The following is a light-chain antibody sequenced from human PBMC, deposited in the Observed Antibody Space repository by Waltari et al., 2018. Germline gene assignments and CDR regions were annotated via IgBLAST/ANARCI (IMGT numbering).Light chain of an antibody. Sequence: QSALTQPASVSGSPGQSITISCTGASADLASYNLVSWYQHHPAKAPKLMIYEAVKRPSGVSNRFSGPKSGTTASLIISGLQADDEADYYCCSYTGSSTSYGCGSGTKVTVL. CDR1: SADLASYNL. V-gene: IGLV2-23*01. CDR2: EAV. J-gene: IGLJ1*01. CDR3: CSYTGSSTSYG.